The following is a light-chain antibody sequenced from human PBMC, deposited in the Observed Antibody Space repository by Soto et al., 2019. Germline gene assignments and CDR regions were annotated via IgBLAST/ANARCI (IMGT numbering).Light chain of an antibody. Sequence: EIVMTQSPATLSVSPGARATLSCRATQSVSSNLAWYQQKPGQAPRLLIYGASTRATGIPARFSGSGSGTEFTLTISSLQSEDFAVYYCKEYNNWPQTFGQGTKVEIK. CDR1: QSVSSN. J-gene: IGKJ1*01. CDR2: GAS. CDR3: KEYNNWPQT. V-gene: IGKV3-15*01.